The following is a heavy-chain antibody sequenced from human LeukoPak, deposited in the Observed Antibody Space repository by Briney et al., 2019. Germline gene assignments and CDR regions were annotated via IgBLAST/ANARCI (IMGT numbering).Heavy chain of an antibody. CDR1: GGSFSGYY. CDR2: INHSGST. Sequence: PSETLSLTCAVYGGSFSGYYWSWIRQPPGKGLEWIGEINHSGSTNYNPSLKSRVTISVDTSKNQFSLKLSSVTAADTAVYYCARQTYYYGSGSRGYYYYYYYMDVWGKGTTVTISS. CDR3: ARQTYYYGSGSRGYYYYYYYMDV. D-gene: IGHD3-10*01. V-gene: IGHV4-34*01. J-gene: IGHJ6*03.